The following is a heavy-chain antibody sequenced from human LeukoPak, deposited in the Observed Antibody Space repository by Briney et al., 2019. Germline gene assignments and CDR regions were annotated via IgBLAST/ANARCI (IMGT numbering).Heavy chain of an antibody. J-gene: IGHJ4*02. CDR2: IKQDGSEK. CDR1: GFSFSTYW. D-gene: IGHD3-10*01. Sequence: GGSLRLSCAASGFSFSTYWMNWVRQAPGKGLEWVANIKQDGSEKNYVDSVRGRFTISRDNAKSSLSLQMDSLRAEDTAVYYCAKAGGRGSGSYWWSFDYWGQGTLVTVSS. CDR3: AKAGGRGSGSYWWSFDY. V-gene: IGHV3-7*03.